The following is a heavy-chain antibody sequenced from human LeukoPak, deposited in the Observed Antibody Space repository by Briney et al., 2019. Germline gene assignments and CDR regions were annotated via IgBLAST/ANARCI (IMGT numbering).Heavy chain of an antibody. V-gene: IGHV4-55*08. D-gene: IGHD3-22*01. CDR2: IHHSGNT. CDR1: GDSI. CDR3: ARDERYDSSGYPFDY. J-gene: IGHJ4*02. Sequence: SETLSLTCVVSGDSIWVRQSPGKGLEWIGEIHHSGNTYYNPSLRSRITMSVDTSKNQFYLKLTSVIAADTAVYYCARDERYDSSGYPFDYWGQGTLVTVSS.